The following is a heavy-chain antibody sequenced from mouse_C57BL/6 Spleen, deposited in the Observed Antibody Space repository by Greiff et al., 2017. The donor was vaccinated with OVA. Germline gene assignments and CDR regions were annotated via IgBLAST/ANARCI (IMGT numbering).Heavy chain of an antibody. CDR1: GFNIKDYY. CDR2: IDPEDGDT. V-gene: IGHV14-1*01. D-gene: IGHD1-3*01. CDR3: TTNSPDY. J-gene: IGHJ2*01. Sequence: EVKVEESGAELVRPGASVKLSCTASGFNIKDYYMHWVKQRPDQGLEWIGRIDPEDGDTEYAPTFQGKATKTADPSSNTAYLQLSSLTSEDTAVYYCTTNSPDYWGQGTTLTVSS.